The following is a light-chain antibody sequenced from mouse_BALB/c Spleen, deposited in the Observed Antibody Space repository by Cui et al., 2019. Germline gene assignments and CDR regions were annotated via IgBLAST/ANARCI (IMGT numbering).Light chain of an antibody. Sequence: DIQMTQSPASPSASLGARVPIPCLASPTICPWFAWSQQKPGKSPQLLIYASTSLADGVPSRFSGSGSGTKFSFKISSLQAEDFVSYYWQQRDSTPFTFGSGTKLEIK. CDR3: QQRDSTPFT. CDR2: AST. J-gene: IGKJ4*01. CDR1: PTICPW. V-gene: IGKV12-98*01.